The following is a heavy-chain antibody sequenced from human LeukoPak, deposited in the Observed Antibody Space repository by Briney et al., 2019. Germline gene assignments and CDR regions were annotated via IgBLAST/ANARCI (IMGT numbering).Heavy chain of an antibody. CDR3: ARVGLWHYPVDS. CDR2: IKQDGSGI. J-gene: IGHJ4*02. CDR1: GFTFSRYW. V-gene: IGHV3-7*01. D-gene: IGHD1-7*01. Sequence: GGSLRLSCAASGFTFSRYWMSWVRQAPGKGLEWVANIKQDGSGIYYVDSVKGRFTVSRDNAKNSLYLQMNSLRAEDTAVYYCARVGLWHYPVDSWGQGTLVTVSS.